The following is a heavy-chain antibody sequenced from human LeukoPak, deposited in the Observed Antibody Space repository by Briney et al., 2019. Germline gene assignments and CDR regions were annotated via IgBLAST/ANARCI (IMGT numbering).Heavy chain of an antibody. J-gene: IGHJ4*02. CDR1: GYTFTSYG. CDR3: ARAVGIAVAGEQDY. V-gene: IGHV1-18*01. CDR2: ISAYNGNT. D-gene: IGHD6-19*01. Sequence: ASVRVSCKASGYTFTSYGISWVRQAPGQELEWMGWISAYNGNTNYAQKLQGRVTMTTDTSTSTAYMELRSLRSDDTAVYYCARAVGIAVAGEQDYWGQGTLVTVSS.